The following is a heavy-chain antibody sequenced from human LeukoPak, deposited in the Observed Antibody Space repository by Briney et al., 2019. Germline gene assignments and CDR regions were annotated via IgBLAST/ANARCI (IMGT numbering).Heavy chain of an antibody. V-gene: IGHV3-23*01. CDR3: AKDFRSAPHYYYMDV. CDR2: ISGSGGST. J-gene: IGHJ6*03. CDR1: GFTFSSYA. D-gene: IGHD3-10*01. Sequence: TGGSLRLSCAASGFTFSSYAMSWVRQAPGKGLEWVSAISGSGGSTYYADSVKGRFTISRDNSKNTLYLQMNSLRAEDTAVYYCAKDFRSAPHYYYMDVWGKGTTVTVSS.